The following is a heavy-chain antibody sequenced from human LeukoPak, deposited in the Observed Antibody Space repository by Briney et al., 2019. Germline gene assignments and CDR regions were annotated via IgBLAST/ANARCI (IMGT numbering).Heavy chain of an antibody. CDR1: GYTFTSYG. V-gene: IGHV1-18*01. J-gene: IGHJ5*02. CDR3: ARERAPGYYDFWSGYYADNWFDP. CDR2: ISAHNCNT. Sequence: ASVKVSCKASGYTFTSYGISWVRQAPGEGLEWMGWISAHNCNTNYAQKLQGRVTMTTDTSTSTAYMERRSLRSDDTAVYYCARERAPGYYDFWSGYYADNWFDPWGQGTLVTVSS. D-gene: IGHD3-3*01.